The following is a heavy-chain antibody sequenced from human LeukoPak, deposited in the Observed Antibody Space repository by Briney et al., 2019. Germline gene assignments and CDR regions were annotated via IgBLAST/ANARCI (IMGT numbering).Heavy chain of an antibody. D-gene: IGHD2-2*01. Sequence: PSETLSLTCAVYGGSFSGYYWSWIRQPPGKGLEWIGEINHSGSTNYNPSLKSRVTISVDTSKNQFSLKLSSVTAADTAVYYCARASSYTGHLGWWGQGTLVTVSS. CDR3: ARASSYTGHLGW. V-gene: IGHV4-34*01. J-gene: IGHJ4*02. CDR2: INHSGST. CDR1: GGSFSGYY.